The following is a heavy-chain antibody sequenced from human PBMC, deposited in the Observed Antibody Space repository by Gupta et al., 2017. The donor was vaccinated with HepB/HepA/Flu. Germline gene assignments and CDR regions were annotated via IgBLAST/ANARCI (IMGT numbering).Heavy chain of an antibody. CDR1: GDSINNGSYF. J-gene: IGHJ5*01. V-gene: IGHV4-39*02. Sequence: QLPESGPGLVKPSGTLSLTCSASGDSINNGSYFCGWLRQSPGKGQEYMGIIYSAGTTYYNPIHHSRVTISLDTSNNDFSLKFTAATAADTAVYYGARAQPNIAPNWFDSWGPGTLVTVSS. CDR3: ARAQPNIAPNWFDS. CDR2: IYSAGTT. D-gene: IGHD6-13*01.